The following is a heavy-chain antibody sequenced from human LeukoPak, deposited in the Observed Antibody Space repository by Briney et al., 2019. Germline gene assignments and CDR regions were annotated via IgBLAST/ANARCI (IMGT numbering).Heavy chain of an antibody. CDR3: ARQDPDSSAVA. CDR2: IYPGDSDT. CDR1: GYSLTTSW. Sequence: GKSLRFSGKVSGYSLTTSWFGWWRQMPGKGLEWMGIIYPGDSDTRYSPSFQGQVTISADKSISTAYLQWSSLKASDTAMYYCARQDPDSSAVAWGQGTLVTVSS. D-gene: IGHD6-19*01. J-gene: IGHJ4*02. V-gene: IGHV5-51*01.